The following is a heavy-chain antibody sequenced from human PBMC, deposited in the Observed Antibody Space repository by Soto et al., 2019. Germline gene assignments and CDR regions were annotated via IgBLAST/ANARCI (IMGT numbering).Heavy chain of an antibody. V-gene: IGHV3-66*01. J-gene: IGHJ4*02. CDR1: GFTVSSNY. CDR2: IYSGGGT. CDR3: ARGPEDMITFGGVIVKGHYFDY. Sequence: GGSLRLSCAASGFTVSSNYMSWVRQAPGKGLEWVSIIYSGGGTYYADSVKGRFTISRDNFKNTLYLQMNSLRAEDTAVHYCARGPEDMITFGGVIVKGHYFDYWGQGT. D-gene: IGHD3-16*02.